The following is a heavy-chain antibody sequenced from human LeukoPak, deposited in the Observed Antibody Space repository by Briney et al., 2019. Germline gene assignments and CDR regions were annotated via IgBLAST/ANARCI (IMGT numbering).Heavy chain of an antibody. D-gene: IGHD2/OR15-2a*01. CDR2: MNPNSGNT. CDR1: GYTFTSYD. CDR3: ARGPSTTYYYYMDV. J-gene: IGHJ6*03. Sequence: ASVKVSCKASGYTFTSYDINWVRQATGQGLEWMGWMNPNSGNTGYAQKFQGRVTITRNTSISTAYMELSGLRSEDTAVYYCARGPSTTYYYYMDVWGKGTTVTVSS. V-gene: IGHV1-8*03.